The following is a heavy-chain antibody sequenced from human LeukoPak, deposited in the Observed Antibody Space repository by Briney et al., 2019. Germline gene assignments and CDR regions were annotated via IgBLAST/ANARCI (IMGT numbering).Heavy chain of an antibody. D-gene: IGHD3-10*01. J-gene: IGHJ5*02. CDR2: IYYSGST. Sequence: SETLSLTCTVSGGSLSNYYWSWIRQYPGQGLEWIGYIYYSGSTTYNPSLKSRVTISVDTSKNQFSLKLTSVTAADPAVYYCARAGGNRFDPWGQGILVTVSS. CDR3: ARAGGNRFDP. CDR1: GGSLSNYY. V-gene: IGHV4-59*01.